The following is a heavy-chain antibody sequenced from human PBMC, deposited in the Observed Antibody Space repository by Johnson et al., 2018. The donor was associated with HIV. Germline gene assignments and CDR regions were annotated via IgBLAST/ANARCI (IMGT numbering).Heavy chain of an antibody. J-gene: IGHJ3*02. Sequence: QVQLVESGGGVVQPGRSLRLSCAASGFTFSSYAMHWVRQAPGKGLEWVAVISYDGSNKYYADSVKGRFTISRDNSKNKLYLQMNSLRAEDTAVYYCARDSYKLELPLGAFDIWGQGTMVTVSS. CDR1: GFTFSSYA. D-gene: IGHD1-7*01. V-gene: IGHV3-30*04. CDR3: ARDSYKLELPLGAFDI. CDR2: ISYDGSNK.